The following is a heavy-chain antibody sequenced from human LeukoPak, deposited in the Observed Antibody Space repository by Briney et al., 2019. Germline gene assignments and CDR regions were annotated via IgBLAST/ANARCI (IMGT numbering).Heavy chain of an antibody. D-gene: IGHD2-2*01. CDR1: GFAFSDYY. CDR3: ARRARGRGIVVVPAEDHDAFDI. V-gene: IGHV3-11*06. J-gene: IGHJ3*02. Sequence: PGGSLRLSCAASGFAFSDYYMGWIRQAPGKGLEWVSSISSSSSYIYYADSVKGRFTISRDNAKNSLYLQMNSLRAEDTAVYYCARRARGRGIVVVPAEDHDAFDIWGQGTMVTVSS. CDR2: ISSSSSYI.